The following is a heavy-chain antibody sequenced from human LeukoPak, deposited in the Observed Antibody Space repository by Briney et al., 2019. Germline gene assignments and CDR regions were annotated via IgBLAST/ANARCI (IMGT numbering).Heavy chain of an antibody. CDR1: GYTFTSYG. CDR3: ARDGTRVVPGAIDFGVIAINWFDP. J-gene: IGHJ5*02. D-gene: IGHD2-2*02. CDR2: ISAYNGNT. V-gene: IGHV1-18*01. Sequence: ASVKVSCKASGYTFTSYGISWVRQAPGQGLEWMGWISAYNGNTNYAQKLQGRVTMTRDTSTSTAYMELRSLISDDTAVYYCARDGTRVVPGAIDFGVIAINWFDPWGQGTLVTVSS.